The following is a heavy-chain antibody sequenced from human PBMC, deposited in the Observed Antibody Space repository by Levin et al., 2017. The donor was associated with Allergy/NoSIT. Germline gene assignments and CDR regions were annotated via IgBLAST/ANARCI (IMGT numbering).Heavy chain of an antibody. D-gene: IGHD3-10*01. CDR2: LSGADGGA. CDR1: GFTFSSYA. J-gene: IGHJ6*02. CDR3: ATRMLSVWFGGRGGDGADSRNDVEGPFTHSHDSTQTTRYLQRGSLGADDTAGYYCAKRMLSVWFGGRGGYGLDV. V-gene: IGHV3-23*01. Sequence: TGGSLRLSCAASGFTFSSYAMSWVRQAPGKGLEWVSALSGADGGADYADSVKGRFTISRDNSKNTLYLQMSSLRADDTAVYYCATRMLSVWFGGRGGDGADSRNDVEGPFTHSHDSTQTTRYLQRGSLGADDTAGYYCAKRMLSVWFGGRGGYGLDVWGQGTTVIVSS.